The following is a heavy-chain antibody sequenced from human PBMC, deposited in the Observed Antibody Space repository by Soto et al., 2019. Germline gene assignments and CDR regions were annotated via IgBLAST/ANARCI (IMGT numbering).Heavy chain of an antibody. CDR3: VRRHVSATGIDWFDP. V-gene: IGHV1-3*01. CDR2: INAANGDT. D-gene: IGHD6-13*01. CDR1: GYTFTSYG. J-gene: IGHJ5*02. Sequence: QVQLVQSGTEVKKPGASVKVSCKASGYTFTSYGIHWVRRAPGQRLEWMGWINAANGDTKYSPKFQGRVTITRDPSASTAYMELSSLRSEDTAVYYCVRRHVSATGIDWFDPWGQGTLVTVSS.